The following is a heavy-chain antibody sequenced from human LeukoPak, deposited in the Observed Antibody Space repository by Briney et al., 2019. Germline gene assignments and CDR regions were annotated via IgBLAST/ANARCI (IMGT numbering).Heavy chain of an antibody. V-gene: IGHV1-69*13. Sequence: ASVKVSCKASGGTFSSYAISWVRQAPGQGLEWMGGIIPIFGTANYAQKFQGRVTITADESTSTAYMELSSLRSDDTAVYYCARDYGDNDAFDIWGQGTMVTVSS. CDR1: GGTFSSYA. D-gene: IGHD4-17*01. CDR2: IIPIFGTA. J-gene: IGHJ3*02. CDR3: ARDYGDNDAFDI.